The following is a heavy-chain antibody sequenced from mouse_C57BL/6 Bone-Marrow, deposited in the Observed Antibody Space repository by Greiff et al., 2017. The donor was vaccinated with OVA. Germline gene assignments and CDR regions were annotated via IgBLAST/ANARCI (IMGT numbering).Heavy chain of an antibody. CDR3: ARSGYYGSSRGFAY. CDR1: GYTFTSYW. J-gene: IGHJ3*01. Sequence: VQLQQPGAELVKPGASVKLSCKASGYTFTSYWMHWVKQRPGQGLEWIGMIHPNSGSTNYNEKFKSKATLTVDKSSSTAYMQLSSLTSEDSAVYYCARSGYYGSSRGFAYWGQGTLVTVSA. D-gene: IGHD1-1*01. CDR2: IHPNSGST. V-gene: IGHV1-64*01.